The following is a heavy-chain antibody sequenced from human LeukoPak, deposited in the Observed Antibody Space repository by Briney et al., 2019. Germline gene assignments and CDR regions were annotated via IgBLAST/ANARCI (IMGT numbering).Heavy chain of an antibody. CDR1: SASISSGSLY. D-gene: IGHD3-22*01. V-gene: IGHV4-61*02. J-gene: IGHJ4*02. CDR2: VYTSGTT. CDR3: ARSPDYDSTGYDY. Sequence: SQTLSLTCTVSSASISSGSLYWNWIRQPAGKGLEWIGRVYTSGTTNYNPSLESRVTISVDSSRNHFSLKLSSATAADTAVYYCARSPDYDSTGYDYWGQGTLVTVSS.